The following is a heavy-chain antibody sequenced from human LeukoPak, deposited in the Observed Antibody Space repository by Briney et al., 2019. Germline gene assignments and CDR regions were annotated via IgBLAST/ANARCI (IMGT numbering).Heavy chain of an antibody. CDR3: AKEYDNSGYYYVAY. CDR1: GFTFSSYA. CDR2: ISGSGGST. J-gene: IGHJ4*02. D-gene: IGHD3-22*01. Sequence: GGSLRLSCAASGFTFSSYAMSWVRQAPGKGLEWVSAISGSGGSTYYADSVKGRFTISRDNSKNTLYLQMNSLRVEDTAIYYCAKEYDNSGYYYVAYWGQGTLVTVSS. V-gene: IGHV3-23*01.